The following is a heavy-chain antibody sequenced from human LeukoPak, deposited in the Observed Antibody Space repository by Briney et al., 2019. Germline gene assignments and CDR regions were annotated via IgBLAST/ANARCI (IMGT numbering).Heavy chain of an antibody. CDR2: ISDNGGST. CDR3: ANLLRWEPY. V-gene: IGHV3-23*01. J-gene: IGHJ4*02. Sequence: PGGSLRLSCEASGFIFISYDMTWVRQAAGKGLEWVSSISDNGGSTYYADSVKGRFTISRDNSKNTLYLQMNSLRAEDTAVYYCANLLRWEPYWGQGTLVTVSS. D-gene: IGHD4-23*01. CDR1: GFIFISYD.